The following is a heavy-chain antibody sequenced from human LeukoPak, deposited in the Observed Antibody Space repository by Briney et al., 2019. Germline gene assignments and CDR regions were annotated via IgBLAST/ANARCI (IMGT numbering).Heavy chain of an antibody. CDR2: IYPGDSDT. Sequence: GESLKISCKGSGYRFSSYWIGWVRQRPGKGLEWMGIIYPGDSDTRNSPSFQGQVTISADKSISTAYLQWSSLKASDTAMYYCARHRTIFGVVRDAFDIWGQGTMVIVSS. CDR3: ARHRTIFGVVRDAFDI. CDR1: GYRFSSYW. D-gene: IGHD3-3*01. V-gene: IGHV5-51*01. J-gene: IGHJ3*02.